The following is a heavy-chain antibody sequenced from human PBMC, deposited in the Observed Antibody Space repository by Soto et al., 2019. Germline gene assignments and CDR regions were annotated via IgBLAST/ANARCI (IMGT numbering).Heavy chain of an antibody. V-gene: IGHV3-74*01. CDR1: GFTFSTYW. D-gene: IGHD3-9*01. J-gene: IGHJ5*02. CDR2: INPDGSST. CDR3: ARGEYDILTGYSTFDP. Sequence: PGGSLRLSCVGSGFTFSTYWMHWVRQAPGMGLEYVSGINPDGSSTTYADSVKGRFTISRDNARNTLYLQMDSLRGEDTAVYYCARGEYDILTGYSTFDPWGQGTLVTVSS.